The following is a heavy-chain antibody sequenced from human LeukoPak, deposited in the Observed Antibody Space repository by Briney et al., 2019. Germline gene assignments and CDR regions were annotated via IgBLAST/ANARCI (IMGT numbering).Heavy chain of an antibody. Sequence: SETLSLTCTVSGGSISSGDYYWSWIRQPPGKGLEWIGEINHSGSTNYNPSLKSRVAISVDTSKNQFSLKLSSVTAADTAVYYCARAPITIFGVVTRYYYYGMDVWGQGTTVTVSS. CDR2: INHSGST. CDR1: GGSISSGDYY. D-gene: IGHD3-3*01. J-gene: IGHJ6*02. CDR3: ARAPITIFGVVTRYYYYGMDV. V-gene: IGHV4-39*07.